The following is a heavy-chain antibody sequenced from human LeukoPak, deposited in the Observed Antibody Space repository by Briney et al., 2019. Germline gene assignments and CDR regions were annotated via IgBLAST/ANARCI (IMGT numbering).Heavy chain of an antibody. CDR2: ISGSGGST. CDR1: GFTFSSYA. CDR3: AKDSTRDYYGSGSPTMFDY. D-gene: IGHD3-10*01. J-gene: IGHJ4*02. V-gene: IGHV3-23*01. Sequence: GGSLRLSCAASGFTFSSYAMSWVRQAPGKGLEWVSAISGSGGSTYYADSVKGRFTISRDNSKNTLYLQMNSLRAEDTAVYYCAKDSTRDYYGSGSPTMFDYWGQGTLVTVSS.